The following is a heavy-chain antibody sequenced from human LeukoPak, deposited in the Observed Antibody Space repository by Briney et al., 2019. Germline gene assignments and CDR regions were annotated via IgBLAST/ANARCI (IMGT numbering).Heavy chain of an antibody. Sequence: SETLSLTCTVSGGSISSSSYYWVWIRQPPGKGLEWIGSIYCSGSTYYNPSLKSRVTISVDTSKNQFSLKLSSVTAAETGVYYCARHAWYYDSSGSSAAFDIWGQGTMVTVSS. J-gene: IGHJ3*02. CDR1: GGSISSSSYY. CDR3: ARHAWYYDSSGSSAAFDI. D-gene: IGHD3-22*01. V-gene: IGHV4-39*01. CDR2: IYCSGST.